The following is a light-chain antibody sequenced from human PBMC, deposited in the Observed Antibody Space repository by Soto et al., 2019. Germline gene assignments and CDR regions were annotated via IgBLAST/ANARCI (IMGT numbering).Light chain of an antibody. CDR1: QGISTY. J-gene: IGKJ1*01. Sequence: QITHPPSSRSASLEYRLTITFRASQGISTYLNWYQQKPGKAPKLLIYAASSLQSGVPSRFSGSGSETDFTLTISSLQPEHFATYSCQQSYSTTWTFGQGTKVDIK. CDR3: QQSYSTTWT. V-gene: IGKV1-39*01. CDR2: AAS.